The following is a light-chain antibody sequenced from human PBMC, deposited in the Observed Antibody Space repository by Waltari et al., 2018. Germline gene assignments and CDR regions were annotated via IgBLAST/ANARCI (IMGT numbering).Light chain of an antibody. CDR3: QQRSKSDIT. CDR2: DAS. CDR1: QSVSSY. Sequence: EIVLTQSPATLSLSPGERATLSCRASQSVSSYLAWYQQKPGQAPRLLIYDASNRATGIPARFSGSGSGTDFTLTISSLEPEDFAVYYCQQRSKSDITFGQGTRLEIK. V-gene: IGKV3-11*01. J-gene: IGKJ5*01.